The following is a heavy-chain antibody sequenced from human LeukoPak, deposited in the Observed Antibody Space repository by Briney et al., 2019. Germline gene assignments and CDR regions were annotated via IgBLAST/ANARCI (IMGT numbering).Heavy chain of an antibody. CDR1: GFTFSSFA. Sequence: QSGGSLRLSCAASGFTFSSFAMSWVRQAAGKGLEWGSIISATGGSTYYADSVKGRFTISRDNSKNTLYLQMNRLRAEDTAAYYCAKEGVETNYGDPYYFDYWGQGTLVTVSS. CDR3: AKEGVETNYGDPYYFDY. CDR2: ISATGGST. J-gene: IGHJ4*02. D-gene: IGHD4-17*01. V-gene: IGHV3-23*01.